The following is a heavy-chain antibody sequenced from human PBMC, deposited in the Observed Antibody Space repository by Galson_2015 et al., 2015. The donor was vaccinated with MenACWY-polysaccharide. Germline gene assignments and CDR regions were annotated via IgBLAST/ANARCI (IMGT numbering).Heavy chain of an antibody. Sequence: LSCAASGIRFSGSGMHWVRQAPGKGLEWVAVIQYDGTNKVYADSVKGRFTISRDNSRNTLYLEMNSLRAEDTAVYYCAREGSRIVFHAFDTWGQGTMVTVSS. D-gene: IGHD6-13*01. CDR3: AREGSRIVFHAFDT. V-gene: IGHV3-33*01. CDR2: IQYDGTNK. CDR1: GIRFSGSG. J-gene: IGHJ3*02.